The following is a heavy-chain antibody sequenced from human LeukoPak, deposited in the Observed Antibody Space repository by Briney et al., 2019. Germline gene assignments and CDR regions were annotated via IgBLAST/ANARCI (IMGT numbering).Heavy chain of an antibody. CDR2: INHSGST. CDR1: GGSFSGYY. Sequence: SETLSLTCAVYGGSFSGYYWSWIRQPPGKGLEWIGEINHSGSTNYNPSLKSRVTISVETSKNQFSLKLSSVTAADTAVYYCAAMESSGYYAYFDYWGQGTLVTVSS. J-gene: IGHJ4*02. D-gene: IGHD3-22*01. V-gene: IGHV4-34*01. CDR3: AAMESSGYYAYFDY.